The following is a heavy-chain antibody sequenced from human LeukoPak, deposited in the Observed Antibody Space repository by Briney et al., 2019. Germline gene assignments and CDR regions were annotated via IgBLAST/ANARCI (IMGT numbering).Heavy chain of an antibody. CDR3: ARDRSSGWYYFDY. J-gene: IGHJ4*02. D-gene: IGHD6-19*01. V-gene: IGHV3-66*01. Sequence: GGSLRLSCAASGFTVSSNYMSWVRQAPGKGLEWVSVIYSGGSTYYADSVKGRLTISRDNSKNTLYLQMNSLRAEDTAVYYCARDRSSGWYYFDYWGQGTLVTVSS. CDR1: GFTVSSNY. CDR2: IYSGGST.